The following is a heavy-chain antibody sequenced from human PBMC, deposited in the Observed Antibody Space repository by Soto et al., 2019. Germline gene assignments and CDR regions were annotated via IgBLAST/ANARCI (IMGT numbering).Heavy chain of an antibody. CDR2: ISGYNGDT. J-gene: IGHJ4*02. Sequence: QVQLVQSGGEVKQPGASVKVSCKTSGYTFTSYGISWVRQAPGQGLEWMGWISGYNGDTKYVQKFQGRVTLTTDTSTNTAYMEVRSLRSDDTAMYYCARDWVGDLAYWGQGTLVPVSS. V-gene: IGHV1-18*01. CDR3: ARDWVGDLAY. CDR1: GYTFTSYG. D-gene: IGHD4-17*01.